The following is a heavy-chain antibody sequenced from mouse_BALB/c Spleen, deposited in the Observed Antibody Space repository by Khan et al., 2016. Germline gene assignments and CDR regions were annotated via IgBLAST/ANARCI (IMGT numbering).Heavy chain of an antibody. CDR2: IDPANDHL. V-gene: IGHV14-3*02. CDR1: GFNVKDTY. J-gene: IGHJ4*01. Sequence: VQLQQSGAELVKPGASVKLSCTASGFNVKDTYMHWMRQRPEQGLEWIGRIDPANDHLKYDPKFQGKATITADTSSTTAYLQLSSLTSEDTAGYYCARGLRPFYYASDYWGQGTSVTVAS. D-gene: IGHD2-4*01. CDR3: ARGLRPFYYASDY.